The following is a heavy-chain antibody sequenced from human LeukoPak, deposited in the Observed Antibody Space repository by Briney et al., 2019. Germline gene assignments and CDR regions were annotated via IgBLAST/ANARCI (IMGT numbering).Heavy chain of an antibody. J-gene: IGHJ4*02. Sequence: GGSVSLSCAASGFTFRSYAMSGVRQARGKAWEGGSAISESGGSTYCADSVKGRFPISRDNSKNTLYLQMNSLRAEDTAVYYCAKGEKTRPFGGVIDYWGQGTLVTVSS. CDR1: GFTFRSYA. CDR2: ISESGGST. CDR3: AKGEKTRPFGGVIDY. V-gene: IGHV3-23*01. D-gene: IGHD3-16*02.